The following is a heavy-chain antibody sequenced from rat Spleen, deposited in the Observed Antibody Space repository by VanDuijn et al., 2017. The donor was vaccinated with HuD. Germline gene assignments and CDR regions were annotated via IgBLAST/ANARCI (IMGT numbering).Heavy chain of an antibody. V-gene: IGHV5-29*01. CDR3: TREAEKPFHYFDY. Sequence: EVQLVESGGGLVQPGRSLNLSCAASGFTFSDYDMAWVRQAPTKGLEWVATITNTGGSTYYPDSVKGRFTISRDNAKSTLYLQMNSLRSEETATYYCTREAEKPFHYFDYWGQGVMVTVSS. CDR1: GFTFSDYD. J-gene: IGHJ2*01. D-gene: IGHD3-4*01. CDR2: ITNTGGST.